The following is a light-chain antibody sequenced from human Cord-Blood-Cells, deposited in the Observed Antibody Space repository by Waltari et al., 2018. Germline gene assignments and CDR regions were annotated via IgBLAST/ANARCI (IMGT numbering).Light chain of an antibody. CDR3: MQALQTPLT. CDR1: QSLLHSNGYNY. J-gene: IGKJ4*01. CDR2: LGS. V-gene: IGKV2-28*01. Sequence: DIVMTQSPLSLPVTPGEPDSISCRSSQSLLHSNGYNYLDWYLQKPGQSPQLLIYLGSSRASGVPDRFSGSVSGTDFTLKISRVEAEDVGVYYCMQALQTPLTFGGGTKVEIK.